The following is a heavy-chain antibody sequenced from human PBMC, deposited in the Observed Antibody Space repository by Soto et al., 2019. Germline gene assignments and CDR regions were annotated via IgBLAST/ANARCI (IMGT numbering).Heavy chain of an antibody. CDR3: AKEFHSWNYFDY. CDR1: GFTFSSSG. J-gene: IGHJ4*02. D-gene: IGHD1-20*01. CDR2: ISYDGSNK. V-gene: IGHV3-30*18. Sequence: GGSLRLSCAASGFTFSSSGIHWVRQAPGKGLEWVAVISYDGSNKFYADSVKGRFTISRDNFRNTLYLQMNSLRAEDTAVYYCAKEFHSWNYFDYWGQGTLVTVSS.